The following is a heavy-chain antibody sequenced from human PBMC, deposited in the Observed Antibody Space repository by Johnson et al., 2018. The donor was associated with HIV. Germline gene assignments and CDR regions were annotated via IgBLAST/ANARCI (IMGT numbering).Heavy chain of an antibody. V-gene: IGHV3-30-3*01. CDR1: GFTFSSYA. CDR2: ISYDGSNK. D-gene: IGHD3-10*01. J-gene: IGHJ3*02. CDR3: ARDRVWFGELYAFDI. Sequence: QVQLVESGGGVVQPGRSLRLSCAASGFTFSSYAMHWVRQAPGKGLEWVAVISYDGSNKYYADSVKGRFTISRDNSKNTLYLQMNSLSAEDTAVYYCARDRVWFGELYAFDIWGQGTMVTVSS.